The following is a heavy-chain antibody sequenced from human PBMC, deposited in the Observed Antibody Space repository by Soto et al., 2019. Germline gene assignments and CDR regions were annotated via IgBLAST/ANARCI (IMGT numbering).Heavy chain of an antibody. CDR3: ARGMSSAWYGTNYGMDV. Sequence: PSETLSLTCTVSGGSISTYFWSWIRQPPGKGLEWIGYIYYSGATTYNPSLKSRVTMSVDTSKNQFSLKLSSVTAADTAVYYCARGMSSAWYGTNYGMDVWGQGTTVTVSS. J-gene: IGHJ6*02. CDR2: IYYSGAT. V-gene: IGHV4-59*01. CDR1: GGSISTYF. D-gene: IGHD6-19*01.